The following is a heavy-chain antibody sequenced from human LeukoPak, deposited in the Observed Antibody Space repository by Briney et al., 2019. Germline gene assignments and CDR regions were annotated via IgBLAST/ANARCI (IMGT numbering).Heavy chain of an antibody. Sequence: GGSLRLSCAASGFTFSSYGMHWVRQAPGKGLEWVAVIWYDGSNKYYADSVKGRFTISRDNSKNTLYLQMNSLRAEDTAVYYCAKERSGYDFWSGYYISFDYWGQGTLVTVSS. D-gene: IGHD3-3*01. J-gene: IGHJ4*02. CDR3: AKERSGYDFWSGYYISFDY. CDR1: GFTFSSYG. CDR2: IWYDGSNK. V-gene: IGHV3-33*06.